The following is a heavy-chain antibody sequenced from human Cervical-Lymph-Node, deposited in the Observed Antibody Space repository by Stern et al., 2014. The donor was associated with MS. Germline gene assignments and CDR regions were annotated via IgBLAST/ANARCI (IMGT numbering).Heavy chain of an antibody. CDR3: ARDLTSTADY. CDR2: ISSSSSYI. J-gene: IGHJ4*02. Sequence: EVQLVQSGGGLVKPGGALRLSCAASGFTFSSYSMNWVRQAPGKGVEWVSSISSSSSYIYYADSVKGRFTISRDNAKNSLYLQMNSLRAEDTAVYYCARDLTSTADYWGQGTLVTVSS. CDR1: GFTFSSYS. D-gene: IGHD2-2*01. V-gene: IGHV3-21*01.